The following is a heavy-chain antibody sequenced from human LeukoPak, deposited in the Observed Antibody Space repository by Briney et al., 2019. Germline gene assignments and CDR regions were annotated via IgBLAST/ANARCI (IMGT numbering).Heavy chain of an antibody. J-gene: IGHJ6*03. CDR1: GVTFSSYA. Sequence: SVKVSCKASGVTFSSYAISWVRQAPGQGLEWIGGLRPVFGPINSAQKFQDRVTLTKDDSTTTAYMELRSLRSEDTAVYCCATNPMTGYHLGDHFYFYMAVWGKGTTVTVS. V-gene: IGHV1-69*05. D-gene: IGHD1-20*01. CDR2: LRPVFGPI. CDR3: ATNPMTGYHLGDHFYFYMAV.